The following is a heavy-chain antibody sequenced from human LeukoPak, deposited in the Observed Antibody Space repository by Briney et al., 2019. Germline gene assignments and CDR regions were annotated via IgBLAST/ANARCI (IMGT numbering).Heavy chain of an antibody. D-gene: IGHD3-22*01. CDR3: ASHGGDSSGYYYVRYFDY. CDR1: GGSISSGSYY. CDR2: IYTSGST. J-gene: IGHJ4*02. V-gene: IGHV4-61*02. Sequence: SETLSLTCTVSGGSISSGSYYWSWIRQPAGKGLEWIGRIYTSGSTNYNPSLKSRVTISVDTSKNQFSLKLSSVTAADTAVYYCASHGGDSSGYYYVRYFDYWGQGTLVTVSS.